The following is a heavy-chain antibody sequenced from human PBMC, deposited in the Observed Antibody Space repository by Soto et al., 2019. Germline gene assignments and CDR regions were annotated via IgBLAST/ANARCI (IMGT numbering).Heavy chain of an antibody. D-gene: IGHD2-15*01. Sequence: QVQLVESGGGVVQPGRSLRLCYAASRFIFSSYAMYWVRQAPGKGLEWVAVISYDGNNKYYADSVKGRFTISRDNSRNTLYLQMNSLRAGDSAVYYCARAGCDGGSCYTLVGLRYGMDVWGQGTTVTVSS. CDR1: RFIFSSYA. J-gene: IGHJ6*02. CDR2: ISYDGNNK. V-gene: IGHV3-30-3*01. CDR3: ARAGCDGGSCYTLVGLRYGMDV.